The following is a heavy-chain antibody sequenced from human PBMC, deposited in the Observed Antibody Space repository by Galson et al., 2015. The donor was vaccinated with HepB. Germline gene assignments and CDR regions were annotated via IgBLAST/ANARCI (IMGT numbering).Heavy chain of an antibody. Sequence: PALVKPTQTLTLTCTFSGFSLSTSGVGVGWIRQPPGKALEWLALIYWDDDKRYSPSLKSRLTITKDTSKNQVVLTMTNMDPVDTATYYCAHSRHYYRNGDAFDIWGQGTMVTVSS. D-gene: IGHD1-26*01. CDR2: IYWDDDK. J-gene: IGHJ3*02. CDR3: AHSRHYYRNGDAFDI. V-gene: IGHV2-5*02. CDR1: GFSLSTSGVG.